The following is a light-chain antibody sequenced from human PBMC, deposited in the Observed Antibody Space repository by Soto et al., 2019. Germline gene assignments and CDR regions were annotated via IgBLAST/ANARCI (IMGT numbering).Light chain of an antibody. J-gene: IGKJ4*01. Sequence: IVLTQSPATLSVSPGETATLSCRASENINTYLAWYQQKPGQAPKLLIYDASNRATGIPARFSASGSGTDFTLTISSLEPEDFALYYCQHRNNWPLTFGGGTKVEI. CDR3: QHRNNWPLT. V-gene: IGKV3-11*01. CDR2: DAS. CDR1: ENINTY.